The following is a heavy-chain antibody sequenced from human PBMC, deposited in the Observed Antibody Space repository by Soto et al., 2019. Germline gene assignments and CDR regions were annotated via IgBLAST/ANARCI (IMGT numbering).Heavy chain of an antibody. CDR3: ASAGVTTVTVREADY. V-gene: IGHV1-46*03. Sequence: QVQLVQSGAEVKKPGASVKVSCKASGYTFTSYYMHWVRQAPGQGLEWVGIINPSGGSTSYAQKFQGRVTITRDTSTSTVYMELSSLRSEDTAVYYCASAGVTTVTVREADYWGQGTLVTVSS. J-gene: IGHJ4*02. D-gene: IGHD4-17*01. CDR1: GYTFTSYY. CDR2: INPSGGST.